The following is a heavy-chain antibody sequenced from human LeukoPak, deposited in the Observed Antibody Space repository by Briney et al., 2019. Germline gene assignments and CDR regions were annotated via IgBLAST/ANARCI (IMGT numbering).Heavy chain of an antibody. CDR1: GFTFSDYY. CDR3: ARDREGDGYNFAAFDI. V-gene: IGHV3-11*04. D-gene: IGHD5-24*01. Sequence: GGSLRLSCAASGFTFSDYYMSWIRQAPGKGLEWVSYISSSGSTIYYADSVKGRFTISRDNAKNSLYLQMNSLRAEDTAVYYCARDREGDGYNFAAFDIWGQGTKVTVSS. J-gene: IGHJ3*02. CDR2: ISSSGSTI.